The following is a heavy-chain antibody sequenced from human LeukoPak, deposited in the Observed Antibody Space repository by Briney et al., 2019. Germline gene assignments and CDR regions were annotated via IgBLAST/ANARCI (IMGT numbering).Heavy chain of an antibody. J-gene: IGHJ4*01. V-gene: IGHV3-23*01. D-gene: IGHD3-16*01. CDR2: ISGSGSTT. CDR1: GLTFSSFA. CDR3: AKDGGY. Sequence: PGGSLRLSCAASGLTFSSFAMTWVRQAPGKGLEWVSGISGSGSTTYYADSVKGRFTISRDNSKNTLYLQMNSLRVEDTALYYCAKDGGYWGQGTLVTVSS.